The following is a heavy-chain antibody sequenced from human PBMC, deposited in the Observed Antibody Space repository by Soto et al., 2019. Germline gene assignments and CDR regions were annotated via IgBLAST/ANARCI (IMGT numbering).Heavy chain of an antibody. CDR3: ARDRLRGYDSSGVYS. D-gene: IGHD3-22*01. J-gene: IGHJ4*02. CDR1: GYSFSSYG. CDR2: INTYNGNR. V-gene: IGHV1-18*01. Sequence: QVQLVQSGAELRKPGASVKVSCKASGYSFSSYGINWVRQAPGQGLEWMGWINTYNGNRNYAQKFEDRVTMTTSTSTNTVYRELRSLKSDDTAIYYWARDRLRGYDSSGVYSWGQGTLVTVSS.